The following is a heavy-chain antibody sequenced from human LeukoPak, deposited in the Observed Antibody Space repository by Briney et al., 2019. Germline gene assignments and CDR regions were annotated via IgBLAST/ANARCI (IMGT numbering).Heavy chain of an antibody. CDR2: INWNGGST. Sequence: PGGSLRLSCAASGFTFDDYGVKWARHAPGKGREWFSGINWNGGSTVYADSMEGRFTISRDHAQNSLYVQMNRLRAEGTALYYCARPYSGSHGDAFDIWGQGTMVTVSS. J-gene: IGHJ3*02. D-gene: IGHD1-26*01. V-gene: IGHV3-20*04. CDR1: GFTFDDYG. CDR3: ARPYSGSHGDAFDI.